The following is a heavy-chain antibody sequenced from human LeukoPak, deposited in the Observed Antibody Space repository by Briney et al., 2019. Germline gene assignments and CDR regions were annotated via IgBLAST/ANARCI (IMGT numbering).Heavy chain of an antibody. CDR2: VDPEDGDT. CDR1: GYRFTEYY. V-gene: IGHV1-69-2*01. CDR3: ARVPSRYYDS. Sequence: ASVTVSCKTSGYRFTEYYIHWVQQAPGKGLQWMGRVDPEDGDTVYGGKFQGRVSITADPSTDTAYMELRSLRSDETAVYFCARVPSRYYDSWGQGTLVTVSS. D-gene: IGHD2-15*01. J-gene: IGHJ4*02.